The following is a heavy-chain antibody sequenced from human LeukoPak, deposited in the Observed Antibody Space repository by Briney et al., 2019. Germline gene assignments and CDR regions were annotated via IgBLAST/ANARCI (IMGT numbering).Heavy chain of an antibody. CDR2: IIPIFGTA. CDR3: ARPDYGDYPGHYGMDV. J-gene: IGHJ6*02. V-gene: IGHV1-69*01. Sequence: SVKVSCKASGGTFSSYAISWVRQAPGQGLEWMGGIIPIFGTANYAQKFQGRVTITADESTSTAYMELSSLRGEDTAVYYCARPDYGDYPGHYGMDVWGQGTTVTVSS. CDR1: GGTFSSYA. D-gene: IGHD4-17*01.